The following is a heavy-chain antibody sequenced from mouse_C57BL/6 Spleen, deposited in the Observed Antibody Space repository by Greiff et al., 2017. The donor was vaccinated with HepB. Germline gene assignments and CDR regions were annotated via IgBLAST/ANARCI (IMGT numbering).Heavy chain of an antibody. CDR3: ARGKLASYYFDY. J-gene: IGHJ2*01. CDR2: IHPNSGST. CDR1: GYTFTSYW. Sequence: QVQLQQPGAELVKPGASVKLSCKASGYTFTSYWMHWVKQRPGQGLEWIGMIHPNSGSTNYNEKFKSKATLTVDKSSSTAYMQLSSLTSEDSAVYYCARGKLASYYFDYWGQGTTLTVSS. D-gene: IGHD4-1*01. V-gene: IGHV1-64*01.